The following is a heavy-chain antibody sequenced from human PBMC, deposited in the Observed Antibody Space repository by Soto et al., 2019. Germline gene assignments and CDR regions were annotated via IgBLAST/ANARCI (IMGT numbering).Heavy chain of an antibody. CDR3: AREEIGRGVTRIYGMDV. V-gene: IGHV4-30-2*01. Sequence: TLSLTCAVSGGSISSGGYSWSWIRQPPGKGLEWIGYIYHSGSTYYNPSLKSRVTISVDRSKNQFSLKLSSVTAADTAVYYCAREEIGRGVTRIYGMDVWGQGTTVTVYS. CDR2: IYHSGST. D-gene: IGHD4-17*01. J-gene: IGHJ6*02. CDR1: GGSISSGGYS.